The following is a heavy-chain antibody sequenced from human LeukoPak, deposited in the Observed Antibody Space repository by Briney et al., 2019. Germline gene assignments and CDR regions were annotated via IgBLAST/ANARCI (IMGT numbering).Heavy chain of an antibody. J-gene: IGHJ4*02. CDR3: AKEGYGDYSFYFDS. V-gene: IGHV3-30-3*01. D-gene: IGHD4-17*01. CDR2: ISYDGSNK. Sequence: PGGSLRLSCAASGFTFSSYAMHWVRQAPGKGLEWVAVISYDGSNKYYADSVKGRFTISRDNSKNTLYLQMNSLRAEDTAVYYCAKEGYGDYSFYFDSWGQGTLVTVSS. CDR1: GFTFSSYA.